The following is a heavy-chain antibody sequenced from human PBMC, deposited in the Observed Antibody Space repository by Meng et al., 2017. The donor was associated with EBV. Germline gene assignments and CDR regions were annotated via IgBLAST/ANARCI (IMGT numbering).Heavy chain of an antibody. D-gene: IGHD3-10*01. CDR3: ASESGRGYTPDY. V-gene: IGHV1-69*01. Sequence: QVRWVQSGAWVKKPGSSVKVSCKTSGGPFRYYAISWVRQAPGQGLEWLGGFLPRLGAPNYAQKFHGRVKITADESTSTHYMDLSSLRSEDTAIYYCASESGRGYTPDYWGQGTLVTVSS. J-gene: IGHJ4*02. CDR2: FLPRLGAP. CDR1: GGPFRYYA.